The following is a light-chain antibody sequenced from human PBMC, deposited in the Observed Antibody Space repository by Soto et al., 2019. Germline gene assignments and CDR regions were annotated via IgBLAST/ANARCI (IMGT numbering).Light chain of an antibody. CDR2: DNN. J-gene: IGLJ2*01. Sequence: QSVLTQPPSVSAAPGQTVTISCSGSSSNIGNNDVSWYQQFPGTAPKLLIYDNNKRPSGIPDRVSGSKSGTSATLGITGLQTGDEADYYCGTWDSSLSAVVFGGGTKLTVL. V-gene: IGLV1-51*01. CDR1: SSNIGNND. CDR3: GTWDSSLSAVV.